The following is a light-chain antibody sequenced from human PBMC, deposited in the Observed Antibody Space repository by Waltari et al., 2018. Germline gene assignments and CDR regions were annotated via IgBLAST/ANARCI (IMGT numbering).Light chain of an antibody. CDR3: QQYNNWPQIT. J-gene: IGKJ5*01. V-gene: IGKV3-15*01. CDR1: QSIRSD. CDR2: SVS. Sequence: EIVMTQFPATLSVSPGDSVTLSCRASQSIRSDLAWYQQKPGQAPRLLIYSVSTRATGIPARFSGSGSETDFTLTISGLQSEDFADYYRQQYNNWPQITFGQGTRLEIK.